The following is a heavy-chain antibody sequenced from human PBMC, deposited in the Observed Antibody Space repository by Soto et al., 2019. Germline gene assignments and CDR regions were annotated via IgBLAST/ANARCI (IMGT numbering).Heavy chain of an antibody. CDR1: GGTFSSYA. V-gene: IGHV1-69*01. D-gene: IGHD3-22*01. J-gene: IGHJ6*02. Sequence: QVQLVQSGAEVKKPGSSVKVSCKASGGTFSSYAISWVRQAPGQGLEWMGGIIPIFGTANYAQKFQGRVTITADESTSTAHMELSSLRSEDTAVYYCARGDLWDSNDYYYYGMDVWGQGTTVTVSS. CDR3: ARGDLWDSNDYYYYGMDV. CDR2: IIPIFGTA.